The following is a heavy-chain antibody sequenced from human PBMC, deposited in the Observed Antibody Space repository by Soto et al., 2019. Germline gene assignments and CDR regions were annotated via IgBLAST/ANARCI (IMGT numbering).Heavy chain of an antibody. Sequence: QLQLQESGSGLVKPSQTLSLTCTVSGDSITTGSYSWSWIRQAPGKGLEWIGNIHVSGYTSFNTSLQGSVSLSGGPAQNPVPPNCLSGARAGPAVYYCARGGALRPNAHVPLDPWGQGRLVTVSS. CDR2: IHVSGYT. V-gene: IGHV4-30-2*05. CDR3: ARGGALRPNAHVPLDP. J-gene: IGHJ5*02. D-gene: IGHD2-2*01. CDR1: GDSITTGSYS.